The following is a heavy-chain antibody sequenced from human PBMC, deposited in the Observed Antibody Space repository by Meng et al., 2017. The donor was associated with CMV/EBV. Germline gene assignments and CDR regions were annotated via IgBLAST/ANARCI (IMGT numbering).Heavy chain of an antibody. D-gene: IGHD7-27*01. J-gene: IGHJ4*02. CDR2: IYYSGST. CDR3: ARGTANWGLYFDY. CDR1: GGSISSSSYY. V-gene: IGHV4-39*01. Sequence: SETLSLTCTVSGGSISSSSYYWGWIRQPPGKGLEWIGSIYYSGSTYYNPSLKSRVTISVDTSKNQFSLKLSSVTAADTAVYYCARGTANWGLYFDYWGQGTLVTSPQ.